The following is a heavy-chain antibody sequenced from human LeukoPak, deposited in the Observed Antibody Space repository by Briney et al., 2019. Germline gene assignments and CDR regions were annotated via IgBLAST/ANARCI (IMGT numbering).Heavy chain of an antibody. V-gene: IGHV3-48*04. CDR1: GFTFSSYS. CDR3: ARARYCSSTSCYSGHGP. Sequence: QPGGSLRLSCAASGFTFSSYSMNWVRQAPGKGLEWVSYISSSSSTIYYADSVKGRFTNSRDNAKNSLYLQMNSLRAEDTAVYYCARARYCSSTSCYSGHGPWGQGTLVTVSS. J-gene: IGHJ5*02. D-gene: IGHD2-2*01. CDR2: ISSSSSTI.